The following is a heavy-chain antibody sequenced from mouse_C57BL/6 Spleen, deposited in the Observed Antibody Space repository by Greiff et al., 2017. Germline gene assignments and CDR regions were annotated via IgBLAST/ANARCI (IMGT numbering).Heavy chain of an antibody. D-gene: IGHD1-1*01. J-gene: IGHJ2*01. Sequence: VKLVESGAELVKPGASVKLSCKASGYTFTSYWMHWVKQRPGQGLEWIGMIHPNSGSTNYNEKFKSKATLTVDKSSSTAYMQLSSLTSEDSAVYYCATLITTVESYFDYWGQGTTLTVSS. CDR2: IHPNSGST. CDR3: ATLITTVESYFDY. CDR1: GYTFTSYW. V-gene: IGHV1-64*01.